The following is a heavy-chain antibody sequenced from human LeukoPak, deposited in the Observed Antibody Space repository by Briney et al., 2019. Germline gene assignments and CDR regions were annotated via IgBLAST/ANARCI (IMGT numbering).Heavy chain of an antibody. CDR2: IRYDESNK. CDR3: AKSTGETYYYDSSGYDAFDI. CDR1: GFTFSSYW. J-gene: IGHJ3*02. D-gene: IGHD3-22*01. Sequence: GGSLRLSCAASGFTFSSYWMSWVRQAPGKGLEWVAFIRYDESNKYYADSVKGRFTISRDNSKNTLYLQMNSLRAEDTAVYYCAKSTGETYYYDSSGYDAFDIWGQGAMVTVSS. V-gene: IGHV3-30*02.